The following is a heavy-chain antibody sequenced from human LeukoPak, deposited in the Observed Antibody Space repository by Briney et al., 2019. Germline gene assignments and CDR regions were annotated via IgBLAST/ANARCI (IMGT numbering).Heavy chain of an antibody. J-gene: IGHJ4*02. CDR1: GFTFSSYA. D-gene: IGHD3-16*02. Sequence: GGSLRLSCAASGFTFSSYAMSWVRQAPGKGLEWVSAISGSGGSTYYADSVKGRFTISRDNSKNTLYLQMNSLRAEDTAVYYCATLPDDYDYVWESYRDFDYWGQGTLVTVSS. CDR2: ISGSGGST. CDR3: ATLPDDYDYVWESYRDFDY. V-gene: IGHV3-23*01.